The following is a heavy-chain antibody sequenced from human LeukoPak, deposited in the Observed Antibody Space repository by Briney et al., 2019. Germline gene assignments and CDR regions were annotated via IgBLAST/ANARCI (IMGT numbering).Heavy chain of an antibody. J-gene: IGHJ5*02. CDR3: ARGGWGSSWP. V-gene: IGHV3-21*01. CDR1: GFTFSSYS. CDR2: ISSSSSHI. D-gene: IGHD6-13*01. Sequence: PGGSLRLSCAASGFTFSSYSMNWVRQAPGKGLEWVSSISSSSSHIYYADSVKGRFTISRDNAKNSLYLQMNSLRAEDTAVYYCARGGWGSSWPWGRGTLVTVSS.